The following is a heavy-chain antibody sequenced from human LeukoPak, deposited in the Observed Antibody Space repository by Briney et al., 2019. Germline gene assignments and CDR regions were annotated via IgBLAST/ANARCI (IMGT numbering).Heavy chain of an antibody. CDR3: ARDLGRKRRALYYYDDSSPAYYFDS. D-gene: IGHD3-22*01. V-gene: IGHV4-34*01. CDR2: INHSGST. J-gene: IGHJ4*02. Sequence: PSETLSLTCAVYGGSFSGYYCSWIRQPPGKGLEWIGEINHSGSTNYNPSLKSRVTISVDTSKNQFSLKLSSVTAADTAVYYCARDLGRKRRALYYYDDSSPAYYFDSWGQGILVAVSS. CDR1: GGSFSGYY.